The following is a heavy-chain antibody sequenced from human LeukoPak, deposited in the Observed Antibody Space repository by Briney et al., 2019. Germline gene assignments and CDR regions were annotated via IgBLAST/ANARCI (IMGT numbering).Heavy chain of an antibody. D-gene: IGHD1-1*01. J-gene: IGHJ1*01. CDR1: GFTFSSYG. V-gene: IGHV3-30*18. CDR3: AKDGTEYFQH. CDR2: ISYDGSNK. Sequence: PGGSLRLSCAASGFTFSSYGMHWVRQAPGKGLEWVAVISYDGSNKYYADSVKGRFTISRDNSKNTLYLQTNSLRAEDTAVYYCAKDGTEYFQHWGQGTLVTVSS.